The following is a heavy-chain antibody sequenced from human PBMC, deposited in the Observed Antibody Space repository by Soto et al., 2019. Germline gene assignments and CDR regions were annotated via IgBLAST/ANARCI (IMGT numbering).Heavy chain of an antibody. CDR3: ARGVAARPLDY. CDR1: GVSVTSYN. CDR2: VFSSVRA. D-gene: IGHD6-6*01. V-gene: IGHV4-4*07. Sequence: PSEPLSLQSVVSGVSVTSYNWSWVRQPANKGLEWIGRVFSSVRATYSPSLKSRVRISMDTPENRISLKLSSVTAADTAVYYCARGVAARPLDYWRQGNLVTGSS. J-gene: IGHJ4*02.